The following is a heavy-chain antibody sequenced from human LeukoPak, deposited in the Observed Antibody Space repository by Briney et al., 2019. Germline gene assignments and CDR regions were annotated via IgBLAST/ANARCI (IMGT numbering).Heavy chain of an antibody. CDR2: MSYSGSS. J-gene: IGHJ4*02. CDR1: GGSISSYY. D-gene: IGHD3-22*01. V-gene: IGHV4-59*01. Sequence: SETLSLTCTVSGGSISSYYRSWIRQPPGKGLEWIGYMSYSGSSNYNPSLRSRVTISVDASKKQFSLKLSSVTAADTAVYYCARDGYSDSSGYDYPPSVWGQGTLVTVSS. CDR3: ARDGYSDSSGYDYPPSV.